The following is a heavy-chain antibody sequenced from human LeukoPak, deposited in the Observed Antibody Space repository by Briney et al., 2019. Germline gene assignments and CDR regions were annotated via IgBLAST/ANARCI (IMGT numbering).Heavy chain of an antibody. J-gene: IGHJ5*02. CDR3: ARGGITMIVVATS. CDR2: ISAYNGNT. D-gene: IGHD3-22*01. Sequence: ASVKVSCKASGYTFSNYGISWVRQAPGQGLEWMGWISAYNGNTDYAQNFQDRVTMSTDTSTSTVYMDLRSLRSDDTAVYYCARGGITMIVVATSWGQGTLVTVSS. V-gene: IGHV1-18*01. CDR1: GYTFSNYG.